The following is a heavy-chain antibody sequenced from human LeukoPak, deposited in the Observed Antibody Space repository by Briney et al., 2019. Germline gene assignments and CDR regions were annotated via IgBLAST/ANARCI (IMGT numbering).Heavy chain of an antibody. V-gene: IGHV5-51*01. CDR1: GYSFTSYW. CDR3: ARKYSSSWYLWFDP. J-gene: IGHJ5*02. CDR2: IYPGDSDT. Sequence: GESLKISCQASGYSFTSYWIGWVRQMPGKGLEWMGIIYPGDSDTRYSPSFQGQVTISADKSISTAYLQWSSLKASDTAMYYCARKYSSSWYLWFDPWGQGTLVTVSS. D-gene: IGHD6-13*01.